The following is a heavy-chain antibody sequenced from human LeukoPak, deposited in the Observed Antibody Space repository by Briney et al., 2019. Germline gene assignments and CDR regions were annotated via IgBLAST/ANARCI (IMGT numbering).Heavy chain of an antibody. Sequence: PGGSLRLSCAASGFTFSSYAMSWVCQAPGKGLERVSAISGSGGSTYYADSVKGRFTISRDNSKNTLYLQMNSLRAEDTAVYYCAKYYSSSWIYYFDYWGQGTLVTVSS. V-gene: IGHV3-23*01. CDR1: GFTFSSYA. CDR2: ISGSGGST. CDR3: AKYYSSSWIYYFDY. D-gene: IGHD6-13*01. J-gene: IGHJ4*02.